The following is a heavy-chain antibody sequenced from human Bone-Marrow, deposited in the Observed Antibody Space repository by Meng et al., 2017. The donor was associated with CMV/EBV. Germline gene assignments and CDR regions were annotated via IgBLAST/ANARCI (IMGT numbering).Heavy chain of an antibody. D-gene: IGHD6-19*01. CDR2: ISYDGSNK. CDR1: GFTFSSYA. V-gene: IGHV3-30*04. J-gene: IGHJ4*02. CDR3: ARGVAGGLDN. Sequence: LSFAASGFTFSSYAMNWVRQAPGKGLEWVAVISYDGSNKYYADSVKGRFTISRDNSKNTLYLQMNSLRAEDTAVYYCARGVAGGLDNWGQGTLVTVSS.